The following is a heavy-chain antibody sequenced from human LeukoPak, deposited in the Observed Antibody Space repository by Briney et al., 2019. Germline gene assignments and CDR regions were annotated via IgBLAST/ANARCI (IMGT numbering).Heavy chain of an antibody. Sequence: KPSETLSLTCAVYGGSFSGYYWSWIRQPPGKGLEWIGEINQRGSTNYNPSLKSRVTISVDASKNQFSLKLSSVTAADTAVYYCARGHPYSSSWYRWFDPWGQGTLVTVSS. CDR2: INQRGST. CDR1: GGSFSGYY. CDR3: ARGHPYSSSWYRWFDP. D-gene: IGHD6-13*01. J-gene: IGHJ5*02. V-gene: IGHV4-34*01.